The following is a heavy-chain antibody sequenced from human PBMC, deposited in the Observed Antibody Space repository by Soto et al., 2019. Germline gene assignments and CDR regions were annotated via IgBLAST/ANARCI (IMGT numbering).Heavy chain of an antibody. CDR1: GFTFSSYS. CDR2: ISSSSSTL. Sequence: EVQLVESGGGLVQPGGSLRLSCAASGFTFSSYSMNWVRQAPGKGLEWVSYISSSSSTLYYADSVKGRFTISRDNAKNSLYLQMNSLRAEATAVYYCARGQQQLHYWGQGTLVTVSS. D-gene: IGHD6-13*01. V-gene: IGHV3-48*01. J-gene: IGHJ4*02. CDR3: ARGQQQLHY.